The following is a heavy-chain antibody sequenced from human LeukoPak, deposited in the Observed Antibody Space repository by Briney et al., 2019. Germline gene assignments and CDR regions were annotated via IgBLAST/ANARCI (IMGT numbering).Heavy chain of an antibody. CDR1: GYSISSGYY. Sequence: PSETLSLTCTVSGYSISSGYYWGWIRQPPGKGLEWIGYIYYSGSTNYNPSLKSRVTISVDTSKNQFSLKLSSVTAADTAVYYCARVTAGYSYGGGVDYWGQGTLVTVSS. D-gene: IGHD5-18*01. J-gene: IGHJ4*02. CDR2: IYYSGST. V-gene: IGHV4-61*01. CDR3: ARVTAGYSYGGGVDY.